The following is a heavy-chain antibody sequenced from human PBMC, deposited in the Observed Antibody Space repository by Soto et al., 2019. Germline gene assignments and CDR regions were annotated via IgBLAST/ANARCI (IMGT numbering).Heavy chain of an antibody. D-gene: IGHD2-21*02. V-gene: IGHV4-39*01. J-gene: IGHJ5*02. CDR1: GGSISNPSYY. Sequence: PSETQSLTCTVSGGSISNPSYYWGWVRQPPGKGLEWIGDIFYTGRTYYSPSLKSRVTISVDTSKEQFSLNLTSVTAADTAVYFCAGLTFRTAADSHGRSNWLGPWALGTMFTVSS. CDR3: AGLTFRTAADSHGRSNWLGP. CDR2: IFYTGRT.